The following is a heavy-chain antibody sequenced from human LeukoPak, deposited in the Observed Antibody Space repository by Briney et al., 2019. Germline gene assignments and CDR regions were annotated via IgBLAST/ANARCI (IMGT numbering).Heavy chain of an antibody. D-gene: IGHD3-10*01. CDR2: IKQDGSEK. Sequence: GGSLRLSCEGSGFTFSNYGMSWVRQAPGKGLEWVANIKQDGSEKYYVDSVKGRFTISRDDAKNSLYLQMNSLRAEDTAVYYCARDNAFYYYGSGSYLDWGQGTLVTVSS. CDR3: ARDNAFYYYGSGSYLD. V-gene: IGHV3-7*01. CDR1: GFTFSNYG. J-gene: IGHJ4*02.